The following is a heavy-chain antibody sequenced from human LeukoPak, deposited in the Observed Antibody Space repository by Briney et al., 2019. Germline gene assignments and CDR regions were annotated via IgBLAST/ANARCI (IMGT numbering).Heavy chain of an antibody. CDR3: ARAVIGGLYYDFWSGYYPFDY. V-gene: IGHV1-18*01. D-gene: IGHD3-3*01. CDR2: ISAYNGNT. J-gene: IGHJ4*02. Sequence: GASVKVSCKASGYTFTTYGFSWVRQAPGQGLEWMGWISAYNGNTNYAQKLQGRVTMTTDTSTSTAYMELRSLRSDDTAVYYCARAVIGGLYYDFWSGYYPFDYWGQGTLVTVSS. CDR1: GYTFTTYG.